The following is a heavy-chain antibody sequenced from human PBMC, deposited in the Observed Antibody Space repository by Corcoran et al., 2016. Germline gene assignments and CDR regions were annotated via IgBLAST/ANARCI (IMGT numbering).Heavy chain of an antibody. V-gene: IGHV3-15*07. J-gene: IGHJ3*02. CDR2: IKSKTDGGTT. CDR3: TTRITMIVVVITGSGAFDI. D-gene: IGHD3-22*01. CDR1: GFTFSNAW. Sequence: EVQLVESGGGLVKPGGSLRLSCAASGFTFSNAWMNWVRQAPGKGLEWVGRIKSKTDGGTTDYAAPVKGRFTISREDSKNTLYLQMNSLKTEDTAVYYCTTRITMIVVVITGSGAFDIWGQGTMVTVSS.